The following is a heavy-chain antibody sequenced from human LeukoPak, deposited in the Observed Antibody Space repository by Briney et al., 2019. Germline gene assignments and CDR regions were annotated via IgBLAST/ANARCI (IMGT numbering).Heavy chain of an antibody. CDR2: IYIGGST. J-gene: IGHJ6*03. CDR1: RLNDSSNY. V-gene: IGHV3-66*02. Sequence: GSLILSCASTRLNDSSNYMSAVRPCTGTWLDWNALIYIGGSTYYADTVKGRSTISRDNSKNTLYLQMNSLRADDTAVYYRSRDNTPLAVTPIYYYYYTDGWGKGTTVTVSS. D-gene: IGHD4-11*01. CDR3: SRDNTPLAVTPIYYYYYTDG.